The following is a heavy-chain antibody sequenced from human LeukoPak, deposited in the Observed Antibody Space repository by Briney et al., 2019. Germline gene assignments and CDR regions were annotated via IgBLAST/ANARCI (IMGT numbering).Heavy chain of an antibody. V-gene: IGHV4-59*01. J-gene: IGHJ4*02. CDR3: ARGGLYANIRYDY. CDR2: IYTGANA. Sequence: PSETLSLTRTVSGGSFINYYWTWIRQPPGKGVEWIAYIYTGANAEYILSLRSRGTISVDTSKIQFSLDLNSATTADTAVYYCARGGLYANIRYDYWGQGALVTVSS. D-gene: IGHD3/OR15-3a*01. CDR1: GGSFINYY.